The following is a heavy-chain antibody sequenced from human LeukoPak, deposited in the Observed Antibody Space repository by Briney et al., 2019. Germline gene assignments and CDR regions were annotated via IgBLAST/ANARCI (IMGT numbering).Heavy chain of an antibody. CDR2: IYYSGST. J-gene: IGHJ2*01. D-gene: IGHD1-1*01. Sequence: SETLSLTCTVSGGSISSGDYYWSWIRQPPGKGLEWIGYIYYSGSTYYNPSLKSRVTITVDTSKNQFSLKLSSVTAADTAVYYCARRTTRRDWGWYFDLWGRGTLVTVSS. CDR3: ARRTTRRDWGWYFDL. V-gene: IGHV4-30-4*01. CDR1: GGSISSGDYY.